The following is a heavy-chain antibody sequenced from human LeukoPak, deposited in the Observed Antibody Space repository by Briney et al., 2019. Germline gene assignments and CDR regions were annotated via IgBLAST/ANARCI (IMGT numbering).Heavy chain of an antibody. CDR3: AKLFYSWKGSSIDY. D-gene: IGHD1-26*01. Sequence: GVSLTLTCAASGFTFSSYDMSWHRKAPGKGLERFLAINGSGGSRSYEDPVKVRFTISRYNYKNTLSLQMNSLRAEDTAVYYCAKLFYSWKGSSIDYWGHGTLVTVSS. CDR1: GFTFSSYD. CDR2: INGSGGSR. J-gene: IGHJ4*01. V-gene: IGHV3-23*01.